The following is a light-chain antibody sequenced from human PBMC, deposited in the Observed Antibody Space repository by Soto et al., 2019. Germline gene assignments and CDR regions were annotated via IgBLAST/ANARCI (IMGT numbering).Light chain of an antibody. CDR3: SSYAASNMGV. CDR2: EVS. Sequence: QSALTQPPSASGSPGQSVAISCTGTSSDIGGYNYVSWYQIHPGKAPKLIIYEVSKRPSGVPDRFSGSKSDNTASLIVSGLQAEDEADYYCSSYAASNMGVFGGGTQLTVL. J-gene: IGLJ2*01. CDR1: SSDIGGYNY. V-gene: IGLV2-8*01.